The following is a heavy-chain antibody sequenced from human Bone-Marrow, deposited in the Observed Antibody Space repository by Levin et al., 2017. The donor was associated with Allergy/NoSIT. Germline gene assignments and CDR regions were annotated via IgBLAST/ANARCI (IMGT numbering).Heavy chain of an antibody. CDR3: ARHDAGDSCSSTICYGFDS. CDR1: GYSFSTYW. Sequence: PGGSLRLSCKASGYSFSTYWIAWVRQLPGKGLEWMGLIYPGDSDTRYSPAFQGQVTISADKYINTAYLQWSSLKASDSAIYYCARHDAGDSCSSTICYGFDSWGQGTLVTVST. J-gene: IGHJ4*02. CDR2: IYPGDSDT. V-gene: IGHV5-51*01. D-gene: IGHD2-2*01.